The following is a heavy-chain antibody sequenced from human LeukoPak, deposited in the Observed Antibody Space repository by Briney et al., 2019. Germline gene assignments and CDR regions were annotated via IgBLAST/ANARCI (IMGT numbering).Heavy chain of an antibody. V-gene: IGHV3-74*01. CDR3: ARAYCSSTSCYSELFDP. D-gene: IGHD2-2*01. CDR1: GFTFSNYW. J-gene: IGHJ5*02. Sequence: PGGSLRLSCAASGFTFSNYWMHWVRQAPGKGLVWVSRINTDGSDTSYADSVKGRFTISRDNAKNTLYLQMNSLRAEDTAVYYCARAYCSSTSCYSELFDPWGQGILVTVSS. CDR2: INTDGSDT.